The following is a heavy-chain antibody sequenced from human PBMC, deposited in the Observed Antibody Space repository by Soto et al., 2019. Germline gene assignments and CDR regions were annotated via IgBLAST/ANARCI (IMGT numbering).Heavy chain of an antibody. CDR1: GCTFSSYA. V-gene: IGHV1-69*13. J-gene: IGHJ4*02. D-gene: IGHD5-18*01. Sequence: SVKVSCKASGCTFSSYAISWVRQAPGQGLEWMGGIIPIFGTANYAQKFQGRVTITADESTSTAYMELSSLRSEDTAVYYCARAGYSYGYRLADYWGQGTLVTVSS. CDR2: IIPIFGTA. CDR3: ARAGYSYGYRLADY.